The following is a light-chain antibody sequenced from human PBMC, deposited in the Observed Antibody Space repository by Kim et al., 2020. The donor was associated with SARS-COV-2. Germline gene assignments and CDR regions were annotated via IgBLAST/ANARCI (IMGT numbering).Light chain of an antibody. V-gene: IGLV6-57*03. CDR3: QSYDSSNVV. Sequence: GKAVTTSCTRSSGGIASNYVPWYQQPPGSAPTTVIYEDNQRPSGVPDRFSGSIDSASNSASLTISGLKTEDEADYYCQSYDSSNVVFGGGTQLTVL. CDR1: SGGIASNY. CDR2: EDN. J-gene: IGLJ2*01.